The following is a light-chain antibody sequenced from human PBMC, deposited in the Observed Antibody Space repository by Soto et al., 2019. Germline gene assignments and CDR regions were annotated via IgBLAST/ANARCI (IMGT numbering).Light chain of an antibody. V-gene: IGLV2-11*01. Sequence: QSALTQPRSVSASPGQSVAISCTKTSSDFGGSEFVSWYQQQPGKAPKLIIYDATQRPSGVPDRFSGSKSGDTASLTIPGLQAEDEADYYCCSYTYTYSVFGGGTKLTVL. CDR1: SSDFGGSEF. CDR2: DAT. CDR3: CSYTYTYSV. J-gene: IGLJ3*02.